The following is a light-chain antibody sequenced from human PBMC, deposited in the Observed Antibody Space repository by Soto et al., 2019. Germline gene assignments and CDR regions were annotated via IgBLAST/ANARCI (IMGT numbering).Light chain of an antibody. CDR2: GAS. CDR3: QSGGT. J-gene: IGKJ1*01. V-gene: IGKV3-20*01. Sequence: EIVLTQSPGTLSLSPGERATLSCRASQSVSSSYLAWYQQKPGQAPRLLIYGASSSATGIPDRFSGSGSGTDFTLTISRPEPEDFAVYYCQSGGTFGQGTKVEIK. CDR1: QSVSSSY.